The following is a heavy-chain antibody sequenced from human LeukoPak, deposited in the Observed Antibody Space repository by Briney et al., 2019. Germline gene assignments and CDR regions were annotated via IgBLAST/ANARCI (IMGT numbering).Heavy chain of an antibody. V-gene: IGHV3-23*01. CDR1: GFTFASYA. Sequence: GGSLRLSCAASGFTFASYAMSWVRQAPGKGLEWVSSISGSGGSTYYADSVKGRFTISRDNAKNSLYLQMNSLRAEDTAVYYCARVVWGQLTYYFDYWGQGTLVTVSS. D-gene: IGHD3-16*01. J-gene: IGHJ4*02. CDR3: ARVVWGQLTYYFDY. CDR2: ISGSGGST.